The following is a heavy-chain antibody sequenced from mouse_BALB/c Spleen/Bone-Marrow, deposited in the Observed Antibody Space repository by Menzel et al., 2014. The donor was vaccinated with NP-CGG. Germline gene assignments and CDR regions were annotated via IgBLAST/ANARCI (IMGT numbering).Heavy chain of an antibody. CDR2: IDPSDSET. V-gene: IGHV1-69*02. CDR3: ARRGYGYGFAY. D-gene: IGHD1-2*01. J-gene: IGHJ3*01. CDR1: GYTFTSYW. Sequence: VQLQQSGAELVKPGAPVKLSCKASGYTFTSYWMNWVKPRPGRGLEWIGRIDPSDSETHYNQKFKDKATLTVDKSSSTAYIQLSSLTSEDSAVYYCARRGYGYGFAYWGQGTLVTVSA.